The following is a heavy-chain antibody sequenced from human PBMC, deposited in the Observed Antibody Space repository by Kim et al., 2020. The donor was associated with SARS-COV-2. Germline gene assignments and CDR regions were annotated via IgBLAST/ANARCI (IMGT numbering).Heavy chain of an antibody. CDR3: ARDRIVVVPAAHFDY. V-gene: IGHV3-30*04. J-gene: IGHJ4*02. CDR2: ISYDGSNK. CDR1: GFTFSSYA. D-gene: IGHD2-2*01. Sequence: GGSLRLSCAASGFTFSSYAMHWVRQAPGKGLEWVAVISYDGSNKYYADSVKGRFTISRDNSKNTLYLQMNSLRAEDTAVYYCARDRIVVVPAAHFDYWGQGTLVTVPS.